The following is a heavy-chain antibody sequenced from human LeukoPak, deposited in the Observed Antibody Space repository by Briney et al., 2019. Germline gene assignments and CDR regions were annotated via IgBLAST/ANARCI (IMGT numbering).Heavy chain of an antibody. J-gene: IGHJ6*03. D-gene: IGHD2-2*01. CDR2: IYTSGST. Sequence: SETLSLTCTVSGGSISSGSYYWRWIRQPAGKGLEWIGRIYTSGSTNYNPSLKSRVTISVDTSKNQFSLKLSSVTAADTAVYYCGSTSNPYYYYMDVWGKGTTVTVSS. V-gene: IGHV4-61*02. CDR3: GSTSNPYYYYMDV. CDR1: GGSISSGSYY.